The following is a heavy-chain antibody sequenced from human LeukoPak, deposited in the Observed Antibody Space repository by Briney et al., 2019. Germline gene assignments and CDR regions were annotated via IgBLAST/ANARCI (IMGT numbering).Heavy chain of an antibody. J-gene: IGHJ4*02. V-gene: IGHV4-4*07. CDR3: ARAGYYYDSSGYSYYFDY. D-gene: IGHD3-22*01. Sequence: SETLSLTCTVSGYSISSYYWSWIRQPAGKGLEWIGRIYTSGSTNYNPSLKSRVTMSVDTSKNQFSLKLSSVTAADTAVYYCARAGYYYDSSGYSYYFDYWGQGTLVTVSS. CDR2: IYTSGST. CDR1: GYSISSYY.